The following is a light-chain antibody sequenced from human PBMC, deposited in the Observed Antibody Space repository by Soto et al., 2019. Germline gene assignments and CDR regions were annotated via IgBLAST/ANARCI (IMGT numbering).Light chain of an antibody. V-gene: IGKV1-12*01. CDR1: QGLSNW. CDR2: TGS. CDR3: EEANCVLLT. J-gene: IGKJ4*01. Sequence: DIQMTQSPSSVSASVGDRVSITCRASQGLSNWLAWYKQKPGRAPKLLIYTGSSLQRGCPSRFSGNGSGTAFTLTISSLQPEDVATGYGEEANCVLLTCGGGTEVEIE.